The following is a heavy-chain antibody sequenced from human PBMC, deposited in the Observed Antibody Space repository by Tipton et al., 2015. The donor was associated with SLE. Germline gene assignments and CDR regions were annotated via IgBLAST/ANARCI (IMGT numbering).Heavy chain of an antibody. D-gene: IGHD2-15*01. J-gene: IGHJ4*02. V-gene: IGHV1-69*16. CDR3: EVLHCSDDS. CDR1: GGTFDIYS. Sequence: QSGAEVKEPGSSVNVSCKASGGTFDIYSISWVRQSPGQGLELMGQIVAAQKFHGRVTKNTDQSTSTSYLYLSGLGSDAAAVYSCEVLHCSDDSWGQGTLVTVSS. CDR2: IVA.